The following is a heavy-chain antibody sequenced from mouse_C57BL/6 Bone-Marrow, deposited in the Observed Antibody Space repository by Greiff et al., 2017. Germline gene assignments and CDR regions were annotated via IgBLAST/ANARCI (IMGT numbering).Heavy chain of an antibody. CDR2: IDPENGDT. V-gene: IGHV14-4*01. CDR1: GFNIKDDY. J-gene: IGHJ3*01. Sequence: VQLKESGAELVRPGASVKLSCTASGFNIKDDYMHWVKQRPEQGPEWIGWIDPENGDTEYASKFQGKATITADTSSNTAYLQLSSLTSEDTAVYYCSGTLFAYWGQGTLVTVSA. D-gene: IGHD1-1*01. CDR3: SGTLFAY.